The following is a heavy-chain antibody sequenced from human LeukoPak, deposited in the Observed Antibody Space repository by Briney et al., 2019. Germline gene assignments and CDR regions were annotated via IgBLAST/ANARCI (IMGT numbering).Heavy chain of an antibody. D-gene: IGHD3-22*01. J-gene: IGHJ4*02. CDR2: IIPIFGTA. CDR1: GGTFSSYA. V-gene: IGHV1-69*05. CDR3: ARGSYYYDSSGFRQDGFDY. Sequence: ASVKVSCKASGGTFSSYAISWVRQAPGQGLEWMGGIIPIFGTANYAQKFQGRVTITTDESTSTAYMELSSLRSEDTAVYYCARGSYYYDSSGFRQDGFDYWGQGTLVTVSS.